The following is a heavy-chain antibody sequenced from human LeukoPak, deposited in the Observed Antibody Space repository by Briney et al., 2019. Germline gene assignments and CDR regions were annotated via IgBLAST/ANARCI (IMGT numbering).Heavy chain of an antibody. J-gene: IGHJ4*02. CDR3: AKAPD. CDR2: INPNNGGT. V-gene: IGHV1-2*02. Sequence: ASVRVSCKASGYNFIDKYMHWVQQAPGQGLEWMGWINPNNGGTNYAQKFEGRVTMTRDTSISTAYMELSSLRSDDTAVYYCAKAPDWGQGTLVTVSS. CDR1: GYNFIDKY.